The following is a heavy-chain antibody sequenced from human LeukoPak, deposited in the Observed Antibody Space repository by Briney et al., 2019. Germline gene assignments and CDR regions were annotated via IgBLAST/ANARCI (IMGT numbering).Heavy chain of an antibody. D-gene: IGHD5-18*01. J-gene: IGHJ4*02. V-gene: IGHV3-21*01. CDR2: ISTSSSLI. CDR1: GITFSNYS. CDR3: ARGVRRYSNGYQYFFDY. Sequence: GGSLRLSCAASGITFSNYSLNWIRQGPGEGLEWVSSISTSSSLIYYADSVKGRSTVSRDDAKNSLHLQMNSLRAEDTAVYYCARGVRRYSNGYQYFFDYWGQGILVTVSS.